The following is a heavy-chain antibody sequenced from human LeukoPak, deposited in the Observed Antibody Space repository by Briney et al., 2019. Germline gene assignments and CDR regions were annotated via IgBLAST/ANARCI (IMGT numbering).Heavy chain of an antibody. D-gene: IGHD6-13*01. CDR1: GFTFSDYY. Sequence: GGSLRLSCAVSGFTFSDYYMSWIRQAPGKGLEWVSYISSSGSTIYYADSVKGRFTISRDNAKNSLYLQVNSLRAEDTAVYYCARDRSSSWYKFYAFDIWGQGTMVTVSS. CDR3: ARDRSSSWYKFYAFDI. J-gene: IGHJ3*02. V-gene: IGHV3-11*01. CDR2: ISSSGSTI.